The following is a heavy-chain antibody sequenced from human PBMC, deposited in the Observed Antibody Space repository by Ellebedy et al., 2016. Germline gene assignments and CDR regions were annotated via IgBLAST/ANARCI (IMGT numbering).Heavy chain of an antibody. D-gene: IGHD1-26*01. CDR3: ARGSIGNSYYFDS. V-gene: IGHV4-59*01. J-gene: IGHJ4*02. CDR2: ISNSGNT. CDR1: GASISSYY. Sequence: SETLSLXXSVSGASISSYYGNWVRQPPGKGLEWIGYISNSGNTKYNPSLKSRVTISVDKSKNQFYLELSSVTAADTAVYYCARGSIGNSYYFDSWGQGTQVTVSS.